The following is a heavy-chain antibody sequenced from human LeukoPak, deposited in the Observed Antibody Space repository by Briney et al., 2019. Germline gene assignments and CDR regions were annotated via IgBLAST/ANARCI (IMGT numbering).Heavy chain of an antibody. CDR2: ISWNSGSI. CDR1: GFTFDDCA. D-gene: IGHD1-7*01. CDR3: VRDRNYFEALQRSY. J-gene: IGHJ4*02. V-gene: IGHV3-9*01. Sequence: GGSLRLSCAASGFTFDDCAMHWVRQAPGKGLEWVSGISWNSGSIGYADSVKGRFTISRDNAKNSLYLQMNSLRAEDTAVYFCVRDRNYFEALQRSYWGQGTLVTVSS.